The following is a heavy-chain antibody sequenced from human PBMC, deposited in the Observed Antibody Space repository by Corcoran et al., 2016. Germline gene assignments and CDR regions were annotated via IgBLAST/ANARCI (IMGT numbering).Heavy chain of an antibody. CDR3: ARDFQLTCISSTCYNPIIPKYYGMDV. D-gene: IGHD2-2*02. CDR1: GGTFSSYA. J-gene: IGHJ6*02. CDR2: IIPIFGTA. Sequence: QVQLVQSGAEVKTPGSSVKVSCKASGGTFSSYAISWVRQAPGQGLEWVGGIIPIFGTANYAQKFQGRVTITADESTSTAYMELSSLRSEDTAVYYCARDFQLTCISSTCYNPIIPKYYGMDVWGQGTTFTVSS. V-gene: IGHV1-69*01.